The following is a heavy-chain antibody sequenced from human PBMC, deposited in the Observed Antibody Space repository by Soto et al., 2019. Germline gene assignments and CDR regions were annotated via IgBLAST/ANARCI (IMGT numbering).Heavy chain of an antibody. D-gene: IGHD4-4*01. CDR1: GFTFSSYA. V-gene: IGHV3-23*01. J-gene: IGHJ6*02. CDR3: TLQWPPTYYYGMDV. Sequence: EVQLLESGGGLVQPGGSLRLSCAASGFTFSSYAMSWVRQAPGKGLEWVSAISGSGGSTYYADSVKGRFTISRDNSKNTLYLQTNSLRAEDTAVYYCTLQWPPTYYYGMDVWGQGTTVTVSS. CDR2: ISGSGGST.